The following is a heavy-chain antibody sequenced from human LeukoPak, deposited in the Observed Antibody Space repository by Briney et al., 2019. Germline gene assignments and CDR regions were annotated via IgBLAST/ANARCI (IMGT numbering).Heavy chain of an antibody. D-gene: IGHD6-19*01. V-gene: IGHV3-48*01. CDR1: GFTVDSNY. Sequence: GGSLRLSCAASGFTVDSNYLSRVRQAPGKGLEWVSYISSSSSTIYYADSVKGRFTISRDNAKNSLYLQMNSLRAEDTAVYYCARDGSSGWSGYTFDYWGQGTLVTVSS. CDR3: ARDGSSGWSGYTFDY. CDR2: ISSSSSTI. J-gene: IGHJ4*02.